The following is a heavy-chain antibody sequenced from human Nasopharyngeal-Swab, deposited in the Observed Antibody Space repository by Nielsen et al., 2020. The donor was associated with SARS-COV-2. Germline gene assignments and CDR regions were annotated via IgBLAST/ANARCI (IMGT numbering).Heavy chain of an antibody. Sequence: ASVKVSCKASGYTFTSNVLHWVRQAPGQGLEWMGIITPSGGSTNYAQKFQGRVTMTSDTSTSTVYMYLSSLRSEDTAVYYCARDGPGGWFLDYWGQGTLVTVSS. D-gene: IGHD6-19*01. CDR3: ARDGPGGWFLDY. V-gene: IGHV1-46*01. CDR1: GYTFTSNV. CDR2: ITPSGGST. J-gene: IGHJ4*02.